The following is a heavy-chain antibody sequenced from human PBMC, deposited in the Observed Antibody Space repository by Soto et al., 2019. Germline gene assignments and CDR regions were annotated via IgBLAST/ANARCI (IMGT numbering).Heavy chain of an antibody. CDR3: ARDLEAYCGGDCLNWFDP. CDR1: GGTFSSYA. CDR2: IIPIFGTA. D-gene: IGHD2-21*02. Sequence: QVQLVQSGAEVKKPGSSVKVSCKASGGTFSSYAISWVRQAPGQGLEWMGGIIPIFGTANYAQKFQGRVTITADESTSTAYMELRSLRSEDTAVYYCARDLEAYCGGDCLNWFDPWGQGTLVTVSS. V-gene: IGHV1-69*12. J-gene: IGHJ5*02.